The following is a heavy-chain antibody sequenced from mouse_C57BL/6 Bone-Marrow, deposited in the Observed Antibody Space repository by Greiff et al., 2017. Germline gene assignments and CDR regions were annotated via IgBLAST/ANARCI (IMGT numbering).Heavy chain of an antibody. Sequence: EVQGVESGAELVKPGASVKLSCTASGFNIKDYYMHWVKQRTEQGLEWIGRIDPEDGETKYAPKFQGKATITADTSSNTAYLQLSSLTSEDTAVYYCARTLPGFNYAWFAYWGQGTLVTVSA. V-gene: IGHV14-2*01. CDR2: IDPEDGET. J-gene: IGHJ3*01. CDR1: GFNIKDYY. CDR3: ARTLPGFNYAWFAY. D-gene: IGHD2-1*01.